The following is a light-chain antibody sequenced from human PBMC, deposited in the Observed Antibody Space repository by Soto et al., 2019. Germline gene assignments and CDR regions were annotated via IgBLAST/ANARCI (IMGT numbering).Light chain of an antibody. CDR2: EVS. Sequence: QSVLTQPASVSRSPGQSITISCTGTSSDVGSYDLVSWYQHHPGKAPKLMIYEVSKRPSGVSNRLSGSKSDNTASLTISGLQAEDEADYYCCSFAGSSTYVFGTGTKVTVL. CDR3: CSFAGSSTYV. V-gene: IGLV2-23*02. J-gene: IGLJ1*01. CDR1: SSDVGSYDL.